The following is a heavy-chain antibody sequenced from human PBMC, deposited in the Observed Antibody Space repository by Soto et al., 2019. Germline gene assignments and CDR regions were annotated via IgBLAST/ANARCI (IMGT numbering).Heavy chain of an antibody. J-gene: IGHJ6*03. V-gene: IGHV4-34*01. Sequence: QVQLQQWGAGLLKPSETLSLTCAVYGGSFSGYYWSWIRQPPGKGLEWIGEINHSGSTNYNPSLRSRVTISVDTSKNQFSLKLSSVTAADTAVYYCARGRAAMAYYYYYRDVWGKGTTVTVSS. D-gene: IGHD5-18*01. CDR1: GGSFSGYY. CDR2: INHSGST. CDR3: ARGRAAMAYYYYYRDV.